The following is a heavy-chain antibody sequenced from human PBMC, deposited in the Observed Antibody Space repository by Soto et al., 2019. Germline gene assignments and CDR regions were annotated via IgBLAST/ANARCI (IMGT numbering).Heavy chain of an antibody. CDR3: ARGRDYSWFDP. CDR1: GWSLSGYY. V-gene: IGHV4-34*02. Sequence: QVQLQQWGAGILKPSETLSLRCGVNGWSLSGYYWTLVRQTPGKRLEWIGEINQSGSFNHNPFLKNRVRMSVETSKNQINLNLISVTAADTAIYYCARGRDYSWFDPWGQGVLVTVSA. J-gene: IGHJ5*02. D-gene: IGHD4-4*01. CDR2: INQSGSF.